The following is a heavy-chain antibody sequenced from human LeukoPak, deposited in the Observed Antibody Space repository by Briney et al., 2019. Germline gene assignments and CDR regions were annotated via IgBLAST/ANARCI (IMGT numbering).Heavy chain of an antibody. J-gene: IGHJ4*02. V-gene: IGHV4-61*02. CDR3: ARDRPGSYFDY. CDR2: IYTSGST. Sequence: SETLSLTCTGSGGSISSGSYYWSWIGQPAGKELEWIGRIYTSGSTNYNPSLKSRVTISLDTSKNQFSLKLSSVTAAGTAVYYCARDRPGSYFDYWGQGTLVTVSS. CDR1: GGSISSGSYY.